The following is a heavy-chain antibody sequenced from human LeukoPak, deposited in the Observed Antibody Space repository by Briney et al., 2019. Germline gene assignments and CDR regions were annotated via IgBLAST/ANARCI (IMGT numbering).Heavy chain of an antibody. J-gene: IGHJ4*02. D-gene: IGHD3-10*01. V-gene: IGHV4-34*01. CDR1: GGSFSGYY. CDR3: ARAPYYYGSGSSGHFDY. CDR2: INHSGST. Sequence: SETLSLTRAVYGGSFSGYYWSWIRQPPGKGLEWIGEINHSGSTNYNPSLKSRVTISVDTSKNQFSLKLSSVTAADTAVYYCARAPYYYGSGSSGHFDYWGQGTLVTVSS.